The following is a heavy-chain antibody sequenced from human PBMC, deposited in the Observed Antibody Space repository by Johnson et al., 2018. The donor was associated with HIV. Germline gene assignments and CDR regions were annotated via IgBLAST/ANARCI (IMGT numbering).Heavy chain of an antibody. CDR2: ISGSGGST. V-gene: IGHV3-23*04. D-gene: IGHD6-19*01. Sequence: VQLVESGGSVVRPGGSLRLSCAASGFTFDDYAMSWVRQAPGKGLEWVSAISGSGGSTYYADSVKGRFTISRDNSKNTLYLQMNSLRAEDTAVYYCARDLAGHNAFDIWGQGTMVTVSS. J-gene: IGHJ3*02. CDR1: GFTFDDYA. CDR3: ARDLAGHNAFDI.